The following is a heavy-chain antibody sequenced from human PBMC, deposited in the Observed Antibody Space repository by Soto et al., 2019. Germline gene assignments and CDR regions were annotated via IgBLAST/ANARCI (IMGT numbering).Heavy chain of an antibody. CDR1: GYTFTSYA. CDR3: ARDVSSSWYAGDY. D-gene: IGHD6-13*01. J-gene: IGHJ4*02. Sequence: GASVKVSCKASGYTFTSYAMHWVRQAPGQRLEWMGWINAGNGNTKYSQKFQGRVTITRDTSASTAYMELSSLRSEDTAVYYCARDVSSSWYAGDYWGQGTLVTVSS. CDR2: INAGNGNT. V-gene: IGHV1-3*01.